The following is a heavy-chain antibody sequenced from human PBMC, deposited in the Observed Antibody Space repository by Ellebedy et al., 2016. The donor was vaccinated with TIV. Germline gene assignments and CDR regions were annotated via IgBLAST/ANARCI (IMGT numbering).Heavy chain of an antibody. D-gene: IGHD3-10*01. CDR3: ARLSLGSRNYYPDY. CDR1: GYSFPSYL. J-gene: IGHJ4*02. Sequence: GESLKISCKGSGYSFPSYLITWVRQMPGKGLEWMGRVDPGGSYTRYNPSFQGRVTVSADKSSGTAYLQWSSLRASDTATYYCARLSLGSRNYYPDYWGQGTLVTVSS. V-gene: IGHV5-10-1*01. CDR2: VDPGGSYT.